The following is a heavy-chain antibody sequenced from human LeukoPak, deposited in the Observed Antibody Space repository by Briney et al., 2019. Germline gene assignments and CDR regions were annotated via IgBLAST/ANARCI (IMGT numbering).Heavy chain of an antibody. CDR3: ARDRYYDSSGYYFDY. CDR1: GYTFTDYA. J-gene: IGHJ4*02. Sequence: ASVKVSCKASGYTFTDYAMHWVRQAPGQGLEWMGIINPSGGSTSYAQKFQGRVTMTRDTSTSTVYMELSSLRSEDTAVYYCARDRYYDSSGYYFDYWGQGTLVTVSS. CDR2: INPSGGST. D-gene: IGHD3-22*01. V-gene: IGHV1-46*01.